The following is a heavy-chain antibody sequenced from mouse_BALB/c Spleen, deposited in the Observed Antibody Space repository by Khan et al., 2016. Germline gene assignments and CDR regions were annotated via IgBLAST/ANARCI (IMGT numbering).Heavy chain of an antibody. V-gene: IGHV3-2*02. Sequence: VQLKQSGPGLMKPSQSLSLTCTVTGYSITSDYAWNWIRQFPGNKLEWMGYIIYSGSTTYTPSLKSRISITRDTSKNQFFLQLNSVTIEDTATYYCASEGPNYAMDYWGQGTSVTVSS. J-gene: IGHJ4*01. CDR2: IIYSGST. CDR3: ASEGPNYAMDY. CDR1: GYSITSDYA.